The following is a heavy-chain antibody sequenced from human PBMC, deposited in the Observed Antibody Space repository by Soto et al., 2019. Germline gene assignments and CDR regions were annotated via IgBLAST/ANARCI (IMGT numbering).Heavy chain of an antibody. J-gene: IGHJ5*02. D-gene: IGHD3-9*01. CDR1: GGSISSSNW. V-gene: IGHV4-4*02. CDR3: ARDLGNYSDILEEGDGGLLDP. CDR2: IYHSGST. Sequence: QVQLQESGPGLVKPSGTLSLTCAVSGGSISSSNWWSWVRQPPGKGLEWIGEIYHSGSTNYNPSLKSRVTISVDKSKNQFSLKLSSVTAADTAVYYCARDLGNYSDILEEGDGGLLDPWGQGTLVTVSS.